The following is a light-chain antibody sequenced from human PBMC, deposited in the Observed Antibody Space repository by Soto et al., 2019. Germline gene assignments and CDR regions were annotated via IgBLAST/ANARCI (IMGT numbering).Light chain of an antibody. CDR2: HSS. J-gene: IGKJ5*01. CDR1: QSITTH. Sequence: IVMTQSPGTLSLSAGDRATLSCRASQSITTHLAWYQQRPGQAPRLLIYHSSTRATGVPTRFSGSGSGTDFTLTINSLQSEDIAVYYCQQYNTWHRTFGQGTRLEIK. V-gene: IGKV3-15*01. CDR3: QQYNTWHRT.